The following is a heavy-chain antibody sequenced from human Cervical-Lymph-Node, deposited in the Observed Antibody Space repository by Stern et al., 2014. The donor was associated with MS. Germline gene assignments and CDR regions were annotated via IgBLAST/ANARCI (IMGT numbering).Heavy chain of an antibody. Sequence: QVTLKESGPALVKPTQTLTLTCTFSGFSLSTSALGVGWIRQPPGEALKWLAYIYWDDQKRYSPSLKSRLTIAKDSSKNQVVLTLTNVDPVDTATYYCAHRTAGPFDYWGQGTLVTVSS. CDR2: IYWDDQK. CDR1: GFSLSTSALG. J-gene: IGHJ4*02. CDR3: AHRTAGPFDY. V-gene: IGHV2-5*02.